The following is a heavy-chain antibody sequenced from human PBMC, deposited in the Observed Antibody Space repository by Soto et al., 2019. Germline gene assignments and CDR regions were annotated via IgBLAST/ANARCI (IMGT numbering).Heavy chain of an antibody. J-gene: IGHJ4*02. CDR3: ASLLPQDPPFDY. CDR1: GGTFSSYA. V-gene: IGHV1-69*06. CDR2: IIPIFGTA. Sequence: GASVKVSCKASGGTFSSYAISWVRQAPGQGLEWMGGIIPIFGTANYAQKFQGRVTITADKSTSTAYMELSSLRSEDTAVYYCASLLPQDPPFDYWGQGTLVTVSS. D-gene: IGHD2-15*01.